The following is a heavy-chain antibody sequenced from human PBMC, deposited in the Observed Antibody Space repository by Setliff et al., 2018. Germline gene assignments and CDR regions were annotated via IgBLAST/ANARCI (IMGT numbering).Heavy chain of an antibody. CDR1: GGTFSDYH. J-gene: IGHJ4*02. Sequence: SETLSLTCAAYGGTFSDYHWTWIRQSPEKGLEWIGEINHRGSTNYNPSLKSRVTISIDTSKDQFSLKLISMTAADTAVYFCARGRNVAARLFDSWGQGTLVTVSS. CDR3: ARGRNVAARLFDS. CDR2: INHRGST. V-gene: IGHV4-34*01. D-gene: IGHD6-6*01.